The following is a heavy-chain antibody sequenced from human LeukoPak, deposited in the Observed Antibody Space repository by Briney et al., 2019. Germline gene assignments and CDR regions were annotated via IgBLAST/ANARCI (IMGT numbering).Heavy chain of an antibody. J-gene: IGHJ4*02. V-gene: IGHV3-23*01. CDR2: IGSGT. CDR3: AKVLAYYFDY. CDR1: GFIFSSYW. Sequence: GGSLRLSCAASGFIFSSYWMNWVRQAPGKGLEWVSAIGSGTYYADSVKGRFTISRDNSKNMLYLQMNSLRAEDTAVYYCAKVLAYYFDYWGQGTLVTVSS.